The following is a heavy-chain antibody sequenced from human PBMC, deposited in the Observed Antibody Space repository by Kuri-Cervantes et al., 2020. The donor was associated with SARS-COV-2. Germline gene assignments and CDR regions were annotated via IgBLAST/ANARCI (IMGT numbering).Heavy chain of an antibody. D-gene: IGHD3-22*01. Sequence: SVKVSCKASGGTFSSYAISWVRQAPGQGLEWMGGIIPIFGTANYAQKFQGRVTITADESTSTAYMELSSLRSEDTAVYYCARFNYNYYDKGIPDYWGQGTLVTDSS. CDR2: IIPIFGTA. CDR3: ARFNYNYYDKGIPDY. J-gene: IGHJ4*02. CDR1: GGTFSSYA. V-gene: IGHV1-69*13.